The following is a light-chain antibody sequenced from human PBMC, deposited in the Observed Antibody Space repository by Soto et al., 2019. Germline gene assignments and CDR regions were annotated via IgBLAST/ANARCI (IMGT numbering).Light chain of an antibody. CDR2: WAS. CDR3: QQYYSTPIT. J-gene: IGKJ5*01. V-gene: IGKV4-1*01. CDR1: QSVLYSSNNKNY. Sequence: DIVMTQSPDSLAVSLGERATINCKSSQSVLYSSNNKNYLAWYQQKPGQPPKLLIYWASTRESGVPDRFTGSGSGTDFTLTTSSLQAEDVALYYCQQYYSTPITFGQGTRLEIK.